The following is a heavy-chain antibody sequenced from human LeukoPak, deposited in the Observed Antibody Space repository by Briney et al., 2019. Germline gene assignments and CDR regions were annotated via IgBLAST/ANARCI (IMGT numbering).Heavy chain of an antibody. V-gene: IGHV3-21*01. J-gene: IGHJ4*02. D-gene: IGHD5-12*01. CDR1: GFTFDDYA. Sequence: GGSLRLSCAASGFTFDDYAMHWVRQAPGKGLEWVSSISGSSSYIYYADSVKGRFTISRDNAKNSLYLQMHSLRAEDTAVYYCARGPSGYHNTGGQGTLVTVSS. CDR3: ARGPSGYHNT. CDR2: ISGSSSYI.